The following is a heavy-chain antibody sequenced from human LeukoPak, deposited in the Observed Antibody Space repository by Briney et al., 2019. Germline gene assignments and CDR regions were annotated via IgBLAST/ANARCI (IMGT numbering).Heavy chain of an antibody. CDR1: GGTFSSYA. Sequence: ASVKVSCKASGGTFSSYAISWVRQATGQGLEWMGWMNHNSGNTGYAQKFQGRVTMTRNTSISTAYMELSSLRSEDTAVYYRARGGLNHDYVWGSYPTGMDVWGQGTTVTVSS. CDR2: MNHNSGNT. CDR3: ARGGLNHDYVWGSYPTGMDV. D-gene: IGHD3-16*02. V-gene: IGHV1-8*02. J-gene: IGHJ6*02.